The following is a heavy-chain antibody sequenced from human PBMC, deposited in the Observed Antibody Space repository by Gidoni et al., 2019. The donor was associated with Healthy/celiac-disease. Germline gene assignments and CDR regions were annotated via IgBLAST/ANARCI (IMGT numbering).Heavy chain of an antibody. Sequence: QLQLQESGPGLVKPSQTLSLTCAVSGGSISSGGYSWSWIRQPPGKGLEWIGYIYHSGSTYYNPSLKSRVTISVDRSKNQFSLKLSSVTAADTAVYYCARTSHYDFWSGFFDYWGQGTLVTVSS. CDR3: ARTSHYDFWSGFFDY. J-gene: IGHJ4*02. CDR2: IYHSGST. D-gene: IGHD3-3*01. CDR1: GGSISSGGYS. V-gene: IGHV4-30-2*01.